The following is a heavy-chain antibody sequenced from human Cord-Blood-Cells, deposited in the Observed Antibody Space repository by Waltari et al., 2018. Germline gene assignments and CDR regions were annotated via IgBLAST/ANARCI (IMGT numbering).Heavy chain of an antibody. CDR3: ARLANWGIDDAFDI. D-gene: IGHD7-27*01. Sequence: QVQLQQWCAGLLKPSETLSLTCAVYGGSFSGYYWSWIRQPPGKGLEWIGEINHSGSTNYNPPLKSRVTISVDTSKNQFSLKLSSVTAADTAVYYCARLANWGIDDAFDIWGQGTMVTVSS. CDR1: GGSFSGYY. CDR2: INHSGST. V-gene: IGHV4-34*01. J-gene: IGHJ3*02.